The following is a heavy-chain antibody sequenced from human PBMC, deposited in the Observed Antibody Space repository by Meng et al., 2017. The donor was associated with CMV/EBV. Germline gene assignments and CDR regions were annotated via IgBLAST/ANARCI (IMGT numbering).Heavy chain of an antibody. Sequence: ASVKVSCKASGYTFTSYEINWVRQATGQGLEWMGWMNPNSGNTGYAQKFQGRVTMTRNTSISTAYMELSSLRSEDTAVYYCARGLDPTTVENWFDPWGQGTLVTVSS. CDR3: ARGLDPTTVENWFDP. CDR1: GYTFTSYE. D-gene: IGHD4-23*01. V-gene: IGHV1-8*01. J-gene: IGHJ5*02. CDR2: MNPNSGNT.